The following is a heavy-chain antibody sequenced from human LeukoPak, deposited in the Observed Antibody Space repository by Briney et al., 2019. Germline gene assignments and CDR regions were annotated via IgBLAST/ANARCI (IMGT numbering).Heavy chain of an antibody. Sequence: WVRQAPGKGLEWVGYIYFSGSTYYNPSLKSRVSISVDTSKNQFSLKLSSVTAADTAVYYCVRDRYFIGFDYWGQGTLVTVSS. CDR3: VRDRYFIGFDY. D-gene: IGHD3-9*01. J-gene: IGHJ4*02. CDR2: IYFSGST. V-gene: IGHV4-30-4*01.